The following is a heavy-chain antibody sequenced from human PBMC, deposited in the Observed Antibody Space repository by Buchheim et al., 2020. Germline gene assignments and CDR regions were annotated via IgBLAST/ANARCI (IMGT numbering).Heavy chain of an antibody. V-gene: IGHV1-2*06. CDR2: VNPSNGDT. CDR1: GYTFIGYY. Sequence: QGLLVQSGPELRKPGTSVKVSCQASGYTFIGYYIHWVRQAPGQGLEWVGRVNPSNGDTDYSQNLYGRVTMTRDTSINTVYMELSRLRSADTAGDYCARGGPIAAADYWGQGTL. J-gene: IGHJ4*02. CDR3: ARGGPIAAADY. D-gene: IGHD6-13*01.